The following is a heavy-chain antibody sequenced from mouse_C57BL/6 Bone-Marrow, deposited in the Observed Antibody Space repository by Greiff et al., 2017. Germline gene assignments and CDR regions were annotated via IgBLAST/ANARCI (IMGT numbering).Heavy chain of an antibody. CDR2: SRNKANDYTT. Sequence: EVELVESGGGLVQSGRSLRLSCATSGFTFSDFYMEWVRQAPGKGLEWIAASRNKANDYTTEYSASVKGRFIVSRDTSQSILYLQMNALRAEDTAIYYCARENYYGSSYWYFDVWGTGTTVTVSS. CDR3: ARENYYGSSYWYFDV. J-gene: IGHJ1*03. CDR1: GFTFSDFY. V-gene: IGHV7-1*01. D-gene: IGHD1-1*01.